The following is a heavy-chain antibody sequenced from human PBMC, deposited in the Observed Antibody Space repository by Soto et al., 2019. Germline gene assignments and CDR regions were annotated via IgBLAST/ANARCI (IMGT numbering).Heavy chain of an antibody. CDR1: GDSISSGDYY. Sequence: PSETLSLTCTVSGDSISSGDYYWSWIRQPPGKGLEWIGLIYYSGSTHYNPSLKSRVTISVDTSKNQFSLKLSSVTAADTAVYYCARKGRHSSGSNWFDPWGQGTLVTVSS. CDR3: ARKGRHSSGSNWFDP. V-gene: IGHV4-30-4*01. D-gene: IGHD6-19*01. CDR2: IYYSGST. J-gene: IGHJ5*02.